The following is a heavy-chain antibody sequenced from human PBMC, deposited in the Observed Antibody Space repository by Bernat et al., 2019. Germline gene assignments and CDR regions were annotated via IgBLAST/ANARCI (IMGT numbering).Heavy chain of an antibody. CDR1: GGSISSSSYY. J-gene: IGHJ5*02. CDR2: IYYSGST. D-gene: IGHD2-2*01. CDR3: ARRESNIGYCSSTSCYVSDWFDP. Sequence: QLQLQESGPGLVKPSETLSLTCTVSGGSISSSSYYWGWIRQPPGKGLEWIGSIYYSGSTYYNPSLKSRVTISVDTSKSQFSLKLSSVTAADTAVYYCARRESNIGYCSSTSCYVSDWFDPWGQGTLVTVSS. V-gene: IGHV4-39*01.